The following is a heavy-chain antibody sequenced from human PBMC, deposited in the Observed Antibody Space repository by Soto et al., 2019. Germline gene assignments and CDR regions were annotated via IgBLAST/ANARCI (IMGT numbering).Heavy chain of an antibody. CDR3: ARDPGSSGRFDS. CDR2: ISYSSTYI. D-gene: IGHD3-22*01. CDR1: RFSFSNYA. V-gene: IGHV3-21*01. Sequence: DVQLVESGGGLVKPGGSLRLSCAASRFSFSNYAMNCVRQAPGKGLEWVSSISYSSTYIFYSDSVKGRFTISRDNAENSLYLQMNSLRVDDTAVYYCARDPGSSGRFDSWGQGTLVTVSS. J-gene: IGHJ4*02.